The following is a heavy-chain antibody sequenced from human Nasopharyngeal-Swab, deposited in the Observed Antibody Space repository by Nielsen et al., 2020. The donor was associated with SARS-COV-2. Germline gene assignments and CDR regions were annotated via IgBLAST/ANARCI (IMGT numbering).Heavy chain of an antibody. CDR1: GVSISSQY. CDR2: ISHNSGT. J-gene: IGHJ5*02. Sequence: SETLSLTCTVSGVSISSQYWSWIRQPPGKGLEWIGYISHNSGTNYNPSLKSRVTMFMDTSKNQFSLKLRSVTAADTAVYYCARVSYYYGSGFDTWGLGTLVTVSS. CDR3: ARVSYYYGSGFDT. D-gene: IGHD3-10*01. V-gene: IGHV4-59*11.